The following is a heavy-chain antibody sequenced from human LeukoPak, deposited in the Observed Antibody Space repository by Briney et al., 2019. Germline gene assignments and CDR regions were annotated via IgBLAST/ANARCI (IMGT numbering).Heavy chain of an antibody. J-gene: IGHJ4*02. CDR2: ISAYNGNT. CDR3: ARDSGRIQLWSDLDY. D-gene: IGHD5-18*01. CDR1: GYTLTSYG. Sequence: ASVKVSCKASGYTLTSYGISWVRQAPGQGLEWMGWISAYNGNTNYAQKLQGRVTMTTDTSTSTAYMELRSLRSDDTAVYYCARDSGRIQLWSDLDYWGQGTLVTVSS. V-gene: IGHV1-18*01.